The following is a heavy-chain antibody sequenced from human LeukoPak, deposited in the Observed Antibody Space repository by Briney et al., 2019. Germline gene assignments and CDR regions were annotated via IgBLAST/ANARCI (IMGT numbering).Heavy chain of an antibody. CDR2: IYTSGST. CDR1: GGPISSGSYY. CDR3: ARESTYYYDSSIDY. J-gene: IGHJ4*02. Sequence: SETLSLTCTVSGGPISSGSYYGSWIRQPAGKGLEWIGRIYTSGSTNYNPSLKSQFTISVDTSKNQFSLKLSSVTAADTAVYYCARESTYYYDSSIDYWGQGTLVTVSS. V-gene: IGHV4-61*02. D-gene: IGHD3-22*01.